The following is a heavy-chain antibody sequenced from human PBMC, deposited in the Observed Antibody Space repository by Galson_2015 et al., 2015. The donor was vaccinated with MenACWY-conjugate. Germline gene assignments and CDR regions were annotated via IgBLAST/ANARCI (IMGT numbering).Heavy chain of an antibody. J-gene: IGHJ4*02. CDR2: IHYGGNS. CDR1: GGSIGSGTCF. Sequence: TLSLTCTVSGGSIGSGTCFWGWIRQPPGRGLEWIAYIHYGGNSYYNPSLKSRVSISIDTSKNQFSLQLTSVTAADTAVYYCARYCNSTSCPFDYWGQGALVTVSS. V-gene: IGHV4-30-4*01. D-gene: IGHD2-2*01. CDR3: ARYCNSTSCPFDY.